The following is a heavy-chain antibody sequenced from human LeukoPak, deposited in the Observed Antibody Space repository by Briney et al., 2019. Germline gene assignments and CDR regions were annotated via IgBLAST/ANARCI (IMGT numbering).Heavy chain of an antibody. CDR1: GGTFSSYA. D-gene: IGHD6-19*01. CDR3: ASVTPGYSSGWYEY. J-gene: IGHJ4*02. Sequence: GASVKVSCTASGGTFSSYAISWVRQAPGQGLEWMGGIIPIFGTANYAQKFQGRVTITADESTSTAYMELSSLRSEDTAVYYCASVTPGYSSGWYEYWGQGTLVTVSS. V-gene: IGHV1-69*13. CDR2: IIPIFGTA.